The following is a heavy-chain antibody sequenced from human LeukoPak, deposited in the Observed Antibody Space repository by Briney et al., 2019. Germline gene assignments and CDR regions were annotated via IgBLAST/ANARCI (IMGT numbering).Heavy chain of an antibody. Sequence: GGSLRLSCAASGFTFSSCWMTWVRQAPGKGLEWVATIKEDGSKKNYVDSVKGRFTIFRDNAKNSLYLQMNSLRAEDTAVYYCAIPLDYYDSSGYHQGGDWGQGTLVTVFS. J-gene: IGHJ4*02. CDR2: IKEDGSKK. V-gene: IGHV3-7*03. CDR1: GFTFSSCW. D-gene: IGHD3-22*01. CDR3: AIPLDYYDSSGYHQGGD.